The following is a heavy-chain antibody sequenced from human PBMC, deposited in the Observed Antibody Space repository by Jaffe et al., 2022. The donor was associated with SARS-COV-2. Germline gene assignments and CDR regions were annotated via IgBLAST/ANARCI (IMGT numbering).Heavy chain of an antibody. CDR2: ISYDGSNK. Sequence: QVQLVESGGGVVQPGRSLRLSCAASGFTFSSYAMHWVRQAPGKGLEWVAVISYDGSNKYYADSVKGRFTISRDNSKNTLYLQMNSLRAEDTAVYYCAREFAGYMDVWGQGTTVTVSS. V-gene: IGHV3-30-3*01. CDR3: AREFAGYMDV. CDR1: GFTFSSYA. D-gene: IGHD2-2*03. J-gene: IGHJ6*02.